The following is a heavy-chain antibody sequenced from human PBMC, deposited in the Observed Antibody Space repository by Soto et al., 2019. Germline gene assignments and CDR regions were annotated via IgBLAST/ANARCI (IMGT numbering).Heavy chain of an antibody. CDR2: INAGNGNT. CDR1: GYTFTSYA. J-gene: IGHJ4*02. D-gene: IGHD2-2*01. Sequence: ASVKVSCKASGYTFTSYAMHWVRQAPGQRLEWMGWINAGNGNTKYSQKFQGRVTITRDTSASTAYMELSSLRSEDTVVYYCARDAVLVPAAIYRTFDYWGQGTLVTVSS. V-gene: IGHV1-3*01. CDR3: ARDAVLVPAAIYRTFDY.